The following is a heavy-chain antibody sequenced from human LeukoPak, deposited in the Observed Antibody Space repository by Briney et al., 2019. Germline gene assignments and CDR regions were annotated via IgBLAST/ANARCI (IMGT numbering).Heavy chain of an antibody. J-gene: IGHJ5*01. D-gene: IGHD2-2*01. CDR3: AIGEGYCSSTSCYLGS. Sequence: SETLSLTCAVSGGSISSGGYSWSWIRQPPGKGLEWIGYIYHSGSTYYNPSLKSRVTISVDRSKNQFSLKLGSVTAADTAVYYCAIGEGYCSSTSCYLGSWGQGTLVTVSS. V-gene: IGHV4-30-2*01. CDR2: IYHSGST. CDR1: GGSISSGGYS.